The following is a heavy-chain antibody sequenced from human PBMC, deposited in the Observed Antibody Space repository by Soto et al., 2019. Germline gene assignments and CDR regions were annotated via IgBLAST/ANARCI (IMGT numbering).Heavy chain of an antibody. CDR2: IWYDGSKK. CDR3: ARVRGGSGTYPPLY. D-gene: IGHD3-10*01. CDR1: GFTFSTYG. J-gene: IGHJ4*02. V-gene: IGHV3-33*01. Sequence: GGSLRLSCAASGFTFSTYGMHWVRQAPGKGLEWVAVIWYDGSKKYYADSVKGRFTISRDNSKNMLYLEMNTLRAEDTAVYYCARVRGGSGTYPPLYWGQGTLVTVSS.